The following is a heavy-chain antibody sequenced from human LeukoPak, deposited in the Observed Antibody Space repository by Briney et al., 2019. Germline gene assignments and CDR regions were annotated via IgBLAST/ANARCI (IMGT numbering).Heavy chain of an antibody. D-gene: IGHD1-1*01. Sequence: SETLSLTCTVSGGSISSYYWSWIRQPPGKGLEWIGYIYYSGSTNYNPSLKSRVTISLDTSKNQFSLRLTSVTAADTAVYYCARVSWFPGTSYYYMDVWGKGTTVTVSS. CDR1: GGSISSYY. V-gene: IGHV4-59*01. J-gene: IGHJ6*03. CDR2: IYYSGST. CDR3: ARVSWFPGTSYYYMDV.